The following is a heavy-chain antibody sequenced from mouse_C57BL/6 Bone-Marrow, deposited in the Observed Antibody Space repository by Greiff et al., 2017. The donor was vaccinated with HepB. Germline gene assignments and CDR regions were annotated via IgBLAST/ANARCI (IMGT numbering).Heavy chain of an antibody. CDR1: GYTFTSYG. J-gene: IGHJ1*03. CDR2: IYPSDGGT. D-gene: IGHD3-3*01. V-gene: IGHV1-85*01. CDR3: AEPMAGWEMDD. Sequence: QVQLQQPGAELVKPGASVKVSCKASGYTFTSYGMHWVKQRPGQGLEWIGRIYPSDGGTKYNEKFKGKATLTVDTSSSTAYMQLRSLTSEDSAVYACAEPMAGWEMDDWGKGTTVTVSS.